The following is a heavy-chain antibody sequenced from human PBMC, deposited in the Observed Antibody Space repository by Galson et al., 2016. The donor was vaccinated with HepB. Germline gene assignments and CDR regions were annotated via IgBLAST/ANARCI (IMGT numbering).Heavy chain of an antibody. CDR1: GFIFGTYG. J-gene: IGHJ4*02. V-gene: IGHV3-23*01. Sequence: SLRLSCAASGFIFGTYGMSWVRQAPGKGLEWVSSIRSDSGGTYYADSVKGRFTIARDNSRSTLYLQQNNLSANDTASYYCVKMRTKAYTSFCFDFWGQGTLATVSS. D-gene: IGHD4-11*01. CDR3: VKMRTKAYTSFCFDF. CDR2: IRSDSGGT.